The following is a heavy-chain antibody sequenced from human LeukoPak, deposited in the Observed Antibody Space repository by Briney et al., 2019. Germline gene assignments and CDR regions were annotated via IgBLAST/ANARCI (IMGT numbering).Heavy chain of an antibody. D-gene: IGHD6-13*01. CDR2: ISSSSSTM. CDR3: ARGSAAAGFDY. V-gene: IGHV3-48*01. J-gene: IGHJ4*02. CDR1: GFTFSSYS. Sequence: GGSLRLSCAASGFTFSSYSMNWVRQAPGKGLEWVSYISSSSSTMYYADSVKGRFTISRDNAKNSLYLQMNSLRAEDTAVYYCARGSAAAGFDYWGQGTLVTVSS.